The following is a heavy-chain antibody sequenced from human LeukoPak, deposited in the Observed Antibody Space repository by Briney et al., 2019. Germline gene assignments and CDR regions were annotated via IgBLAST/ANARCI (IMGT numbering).Heavy chain of an antibody. D-gene: IGHD1-26*01. V-gene: IGHV3-30*02. CDR2: IRYDGSNK. Sequence: GGSLRLSCAASGFTFSSYGMHWVRQAPGKGLEWVAFIRYDGSNKYYADSVKGRFTISRDNSKNTLYLQMNSPRAEDTAVYYCAKDLERGSYFLLVSVRFGPIDYWGQGTLVTVSS. CDR3: AKDLERGSYFLLVSVRFGPIDY. J-gene: IGHJ4*02. CDR1: GFTFSSYG.